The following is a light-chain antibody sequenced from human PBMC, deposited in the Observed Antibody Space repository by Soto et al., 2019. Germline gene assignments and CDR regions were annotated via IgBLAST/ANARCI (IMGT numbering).Light chain of an antibody. Sequence: IQLTQSPSSLSASVGDRVTITCRASQGISSSLAWYQQQPGKAPKLLIYAASTLQSGVPSRFSGSGSGIDFTLTISSLQPEDFATYSCQQLKSFPLSFGGGTTVEI. CDR3: QQLKSFPLS. J-gene: IGKJ4*01. V-gene: IGKV1-9*01. CDR2: AAS. CDR1: QGISSS.